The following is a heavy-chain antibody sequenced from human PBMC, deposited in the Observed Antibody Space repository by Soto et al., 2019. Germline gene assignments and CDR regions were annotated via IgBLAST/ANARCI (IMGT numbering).Heavy chain of an antibody. J-gene: IGHJ5*02. Sequence: SETLSLTCAVYGGSFSGYYWSWIRQPPGKGLEWIGEINHSGSTNYNPSLKSRVTISVDTSNNQFSLKLSSVTAADTAVYYCARGLHPPFRGTRYSSSWYIDPWGQGTLVTVSS. D-gene: IGHD6-13*01. V-gene: IGHV4-34*01. CDR3: ARGLHPPFRGTRYSSSWYIDP. CDR1: GGSFSGYY. CDR2: INHSGST.